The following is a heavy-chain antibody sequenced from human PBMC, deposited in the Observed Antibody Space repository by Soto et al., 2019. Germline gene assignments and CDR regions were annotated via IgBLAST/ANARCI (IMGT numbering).Heavy chain of an antibody. Sequence: GSLRLSCAASGFTFSSYAMSWVRQAPGKGLEWVSAISGSGGSTYYADSVKGRFTISRDNSKNTLYLQMNSLRAEDTAVYYCAKGGGYCSSTSCFYYWGQGTLVTVSS. D-gene: IGHD2-2*03. CDR1: GFTFSSYA. J-gene: IGHJ4*02. CDR2: ISGSGGST. V-gene: IGHV3-23*01. CDR3: AKGGGYCSSTSCFYY.